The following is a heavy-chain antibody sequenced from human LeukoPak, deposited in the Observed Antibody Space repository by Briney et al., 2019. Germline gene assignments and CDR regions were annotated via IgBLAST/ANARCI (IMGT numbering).Heavy chain of an antibody. CDR2: ISGSGGST. CDR3: AKDPNYDFWSGYLDY. D-gene: IGHD3-3*01. Sequence: GGSLRLSCAAFGFTFSNYAMSWVRLAPGKGLEWVSAISGSGGSTYYADSVKGRFTISRDNSKNTLYLQMNSLRSEDTAIYYCAKDPNYDFWSGYLDYWGQGTLVTVSS. V-gene: IGHV3-23*01. J-gene: IGHJ4*02. CDR1: GFTFSNYA.